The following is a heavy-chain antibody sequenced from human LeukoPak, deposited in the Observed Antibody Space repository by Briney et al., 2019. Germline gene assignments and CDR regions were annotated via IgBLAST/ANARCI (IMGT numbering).Heavy chain of an antibody. Sequence: GESLQISCKGSGYSFTSYWIGWVRQMPGKGLEWMGIIYPGDSDTRYSPSFQGQVTISADKSISTAYLQWSSLKASDTAMYYCATPAPDGYTLPGAFDIRGQGTMVTVSS. V-gene: IGHV5-51*01. CDR1: GYSFTSYW. D-gene: IGHD5-24*01. CDR3: ATPAPDGYTLPGAFDI. J-gene: IGHJ3*02. CDR2: IYPGDSDT.